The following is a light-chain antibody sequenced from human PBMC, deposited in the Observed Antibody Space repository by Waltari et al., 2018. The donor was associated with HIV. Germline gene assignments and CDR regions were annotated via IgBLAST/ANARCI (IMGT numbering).Light chain of an antibody. CDR3: MQGTHWPLT. CDR1: QSLVSSDGNTY. J-gene: IGKJ4*01. Sequence: DVVMTKSPLSPPVTLGQPASIPFRSSQSLVSSDGNTYLNWFHQRPGQSPRRLIYKVSKRDSGIPDRFSGSGSGTGFTRKISRVEAEDVGFYYCMQGTHWPLTFGGGTRVDIK. V-gene: IGKV2-30*01. CDR2: KVS.